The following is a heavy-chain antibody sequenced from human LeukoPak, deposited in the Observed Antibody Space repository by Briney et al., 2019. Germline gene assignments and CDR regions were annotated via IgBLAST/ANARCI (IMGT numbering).Heavy chain of an antibody. CDR2: IASDGSHT. D-gene: IGHD3-10*01. V-gene: IGHV3-30-3*01. J-gene: IGHJ3*02. Sequence: PGRSLRLSCAASGFTFSTYFMHWVRQAPGKGLEWMAVIASDGSHTFYVESVKGRFTISRDNSKNTLYLQMNSLRAEDTAVYFCARERQDTIVHSGAFDIWGQGTMVTVSS. CDR1: GFTFSTYF. CDR3: ARERQDTIVHSGAFDI.